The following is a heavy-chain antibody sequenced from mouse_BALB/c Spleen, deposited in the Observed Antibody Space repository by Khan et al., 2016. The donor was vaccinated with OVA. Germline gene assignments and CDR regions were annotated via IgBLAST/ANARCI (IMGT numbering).Heavy chain of an antibody. D-gene: IGHD3-2*02. CDR1: GYIFTSYW. CDR2: IYPGTDNT. Sequence: QVQLKQSGAELVRPGASVKLSCKTSGYIFTSYWIHWVKQRSGQGLEWIARIYPGTDNTYYNEKLKDKTTVTADTSSSTAYMQLSSLKSEDSAVYVCAREEALYYFDYWGQGTTLTVSS. V-gene: IGHV1S132*01. CDR3: AREEALYYFDY. J-gene: IGHJ2*01.